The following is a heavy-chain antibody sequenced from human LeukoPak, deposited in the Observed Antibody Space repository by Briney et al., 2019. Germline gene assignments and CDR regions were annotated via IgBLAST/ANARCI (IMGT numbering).Heavy chain of an antibody. J-gene: IGHJ4*02. V-gene: IGHV3-74*03. D-gene: IGHD3-10*01. CDR1: GFTFSTYW. CDR2: INGDGSTT. Sequence: GGPLRLSCTASGFTFSTYWINWVRQSPGKGLVWVALINGDGSTTTHADSVKGRFTISRDNAKNTAYLQMNSLRDEDTAVYFCARGYAGSPDYWGQGTLVTVSA. CDR3: ARGYAGSPDY.